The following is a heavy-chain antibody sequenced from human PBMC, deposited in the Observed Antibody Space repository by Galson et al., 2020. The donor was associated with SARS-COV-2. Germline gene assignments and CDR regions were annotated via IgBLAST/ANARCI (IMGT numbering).Heavy chain of an antibody. Sequence: ASVKVSCKASGYTFTGYYMHWVRQAPGQGLEWMGRINPNSGGTNYAQKFQGRVTMTRDTFISTAYMALSRQRSDDTAVYYCARVRWYYDSSGYYEYEAFDILGQGTRVTVAS. V-gene: IGHV1-2*06. J-gene: IGHJ3*02. D-gene: IGHD3-22*01. CDR1: GYTFTGYY. CDR3: ARVRWYYDSSGYYEYEAFDI. CDR2: INPNSGGT.